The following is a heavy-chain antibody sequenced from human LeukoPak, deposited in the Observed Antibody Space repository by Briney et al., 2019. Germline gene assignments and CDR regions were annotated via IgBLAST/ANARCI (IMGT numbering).Heavy chain of an antibody. CDR3: ARGPPPDFDY. CDR1: GYSISSGYY. V-gene: IGHV4-38-2*02. J-gene: IGHJ4*02. Sequence: SETLSLTCTVSGYSISSGYYWGWIRHPPGKGREWIGSIYHSGSTYYNPSLKRRVTISVDTSKNQFSLKLSSVTAADTAVYYCARGPPPDFDYWGLGTLVTVSS. CDR2: IYHSGST.